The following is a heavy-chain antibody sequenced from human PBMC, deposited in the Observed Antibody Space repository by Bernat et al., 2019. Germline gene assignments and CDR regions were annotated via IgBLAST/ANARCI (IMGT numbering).Heavy chain of an antibody. D-gene: IGHD2-2*01. CDR2: IWYDGSNK. Sequence: QVQLVESGGGVVQPGRSLRLSCAASGFTFSSYGMHWVRQAPGKGLEWVAVIWYDGSNKYYADSVKGRFTISRDNSKNTLYLQMNSLRDEDTAVYYCARDLGYCSSTSCYSSYYYYGMDVWGQGTTVTVSS. V-gene: IGHV3-33*01. CDR3: ARDLGYCSSTSCYSSYYYYGMDV. J-gene: IGHJ6*02. CDR1: GFTFSSYG.